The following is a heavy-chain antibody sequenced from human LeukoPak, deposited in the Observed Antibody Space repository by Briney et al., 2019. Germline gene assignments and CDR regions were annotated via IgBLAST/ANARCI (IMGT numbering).Heavy chain of an antibody. D-gene: IGHD6-13*01. CDR3: AKTRPLDSSSWSHGDY. J-gene: IGHJ4*02. CDR2: ISWNSGSI. V-gene: IGHV3-9*01. CDR1: GFTFDDYA. Sequence: GGSLRLSCAASGFTFDDYAMHWVRQAPGKGLEWVSGISWNSGSIGYADSVKGRFTISRDNAKNSLYLQMNSLRAEDTAVYYCAKTRPLDSSSWSHGDYWGQGTLVTVSS.